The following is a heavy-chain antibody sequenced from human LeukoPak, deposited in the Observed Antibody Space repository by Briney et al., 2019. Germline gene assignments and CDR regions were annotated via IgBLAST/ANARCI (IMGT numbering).Heavy chain of an antibody. CDR2: ISSSGST. CDR3: ARGPYSYDSSGAFDI. Sequence: SETLSLTYTVSGDSISSGDYYWSWIRQPAGKGLEWIGRISSSGSTNYNPSLKSRVTISVDTSKNQFSLKLSSVTAADTAVYFCARGPYSYDSSGAFDIWGQGTMVTVSS. V-gene: IGHV4-61*02. D-gene: IGHD3-22*01. CDR1: GDSISSGDYY. J-gene: IGHJ3*02.